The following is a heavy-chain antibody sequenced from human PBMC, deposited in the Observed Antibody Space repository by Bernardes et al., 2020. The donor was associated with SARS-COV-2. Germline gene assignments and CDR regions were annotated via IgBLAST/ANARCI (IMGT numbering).Heavy chain of an antibody. Sequence: GGSLRLSCAASGFTFSSYGMHWVRQAPGKGLEWVAVIWYDGSNKYYADSVKGRFTISRDNSKNTLYLQMNSLRAEDTAVYYCAVQLGPANYYYYGMDVWGQGTTVTVSS. V-gene: IGHV3-33*01. D-gene: IGHD6-6*01. CDR1: GFTFSSYG. J-gene: IGHJ6*02. CDR2: IWYDGSNK. CDR3: AVQLGPANYYYYGMDV.